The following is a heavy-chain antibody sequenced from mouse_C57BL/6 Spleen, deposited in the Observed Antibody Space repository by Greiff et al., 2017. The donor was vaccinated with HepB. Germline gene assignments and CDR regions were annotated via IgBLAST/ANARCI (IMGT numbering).Heavy chain of an antibody. J-gene: IGHJ4*01. V-gene: IGHV5-6*01. Sequence: EVQLQESGGDLVKPGGSLKLSCAASGFTFSSYGMSWVRQTPDKRLEWVATISSGGSYTYYPDSVKGRFTISRDNAKNTLYLQMSSLKSEDTAMYYCARHSGRDYYAMDYWGQGTSVTVSS. CDR2: ISSGGSYT. D-gene: IGHD4-1*01. CDR3: ARHSGRDYYAMDY. CDR1: GFTFSSYG.